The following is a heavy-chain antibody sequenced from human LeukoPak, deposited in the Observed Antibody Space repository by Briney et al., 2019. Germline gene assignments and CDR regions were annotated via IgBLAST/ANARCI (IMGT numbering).Heavy chain of an antibody. J-gene: IGHJ4*02. CDR1: GFMFSSYW. V-gene: IGHV3-7*04. D-gene: IGHD2-21*02. CDR3: ARVRCDFYFDF. CDR2: IKQGGTEK. Sequence: GGSLRLSRAASGFMFSSYWMSWVRQAPGKGLEWVANIKQGGTEKYYVDSVKGRFTISRDNAKNSLYLQTSSLRAEDTAVYYCARVRCDFYFDFWGQGAMVTVSS.